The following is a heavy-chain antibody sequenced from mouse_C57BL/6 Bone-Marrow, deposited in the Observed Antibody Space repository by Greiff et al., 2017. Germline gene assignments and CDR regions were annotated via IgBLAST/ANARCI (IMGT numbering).Heavy chain of an antibody. J-gene: IGHJ1*03. D-gene: IGHD1-1*01. CDR3: ARKGGYYYGSSSLYFDV. Sequence: QVQLQQPGAELVKPGASVKLSCKASGYTFTSYWMHWVKQRPGQGLEWIGMIHPNGGSTNYNEKFKSKATLTVDKSSSTASMQLSSLTSEDSAVYYCARKGGYYYGSSSLYFDVWGTGTTVTVSS. CDR1: GYTFTSYW. V-gene: IGHV1-64*01. CDR2: IHPNGGST.